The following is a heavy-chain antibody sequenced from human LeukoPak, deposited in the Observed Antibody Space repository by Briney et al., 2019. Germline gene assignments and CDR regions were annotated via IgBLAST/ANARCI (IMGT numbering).Heavy chain of an antibody. CDR1: GFTFSSYG. Sequence: GGSLRLSCAASGFTFSSYGMHWVRQAPGKGLEWVAVISYDGSNKYYADSVKGRFTISRDNSKNTLYLQMNSLRAEDTAVYYCARAPWVGATSFGAFDIWGQGTMVTVSS. D-gene: IGHD1-26*01. V-gene: IGHV3-30*03. CDR3: ARAPWVGATSFGAFDI. CDR2: ISYDGSNK. J-gene: IGHJ3*02.